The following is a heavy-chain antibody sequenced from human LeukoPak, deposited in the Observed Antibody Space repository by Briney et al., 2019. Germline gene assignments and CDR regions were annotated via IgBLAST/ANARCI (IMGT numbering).Heavy chain of an antibody. V-gene: IGHV1-18*01. Sequence: GASVKVSCKASGYTFTSYGISLARQAPGQGLEWMGWISGYNGNTNYAQKLQGRVTMTTDTSTSTAYMELRSLKSDDTAVYYCASLKNYYDSSGYLVTDAFDIWGQGTMVTVSS. CDR3: ASLKNYYDSSGYLVTDAFDI. D-gene: IGHD3-22*01. CDR2: ISGYNGNT. CDR1: GYTFTSYG. J-gene: IGHJ3*02.